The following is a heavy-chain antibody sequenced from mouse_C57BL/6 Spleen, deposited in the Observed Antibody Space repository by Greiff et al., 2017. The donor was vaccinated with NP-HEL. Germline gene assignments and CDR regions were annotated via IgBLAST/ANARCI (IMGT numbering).Heavy chain of an antibody. CDR3: VFGNSFDD. V-gene: IGHV10-1*01. CDR1: GFSFNTYA. D-gene: IGHD1-1*02. Sequence: EVHLVESGGGLVQPKGSLKLSCAASGFSFNTYAMNWVRQAPGKGLEWVARIRSKSNNYATSYADSVKDRFTISRDESESMLHLQMNNLKTEDTAMYYCVFGNSFDDWGQGTTLTVAS. CDR2: IRSKSNNYAT. J-gene: IGHJ2*01.